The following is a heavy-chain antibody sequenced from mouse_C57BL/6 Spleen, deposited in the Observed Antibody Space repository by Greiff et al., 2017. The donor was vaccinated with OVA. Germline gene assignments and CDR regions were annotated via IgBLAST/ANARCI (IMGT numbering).Heavy chain of an antibody. CDR1: GFTFSSYT. J-gene: IGHJ1*03. V-gene: IGHV5-9*01. Sequence: EVKVVESGGGLVKPGGSLKLSCAASGFTFSSYTMSWVRQTPEKRLEWVATISGGGGNTYYPDSVKGRFPISRDNAKNTLYLQMSSLRSEDTALYYCARQGYYGSSYWYFDVWGTGTTVTVSS. D-gene: IGHD1-1*01. CDR2: ISGGGGNT. CDR3: ARQGYYGSSYWYFDV.